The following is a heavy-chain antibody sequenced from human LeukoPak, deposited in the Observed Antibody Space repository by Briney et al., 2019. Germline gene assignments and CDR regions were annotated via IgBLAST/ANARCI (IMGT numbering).Heavy chain of an antibody. D-gene: IGHD7-27*01. J-gene: IGHJ4*02. CDR3: ARGFSTGDAPFDY. V-gene: IGHV3-30-3*01. CDR2: ISYDGSNK. Sequence: GGSLRLSCAASGFTFSSYAMHWVRQAPGKGLEWVAVISYDGSNKYYADSVKGRFTISRDNSKNTLYLQMNSLRAEDTAVYYCARGFSTGDAPFDYWGQGTLVTVSS. CDR1: GFTFSSYA.